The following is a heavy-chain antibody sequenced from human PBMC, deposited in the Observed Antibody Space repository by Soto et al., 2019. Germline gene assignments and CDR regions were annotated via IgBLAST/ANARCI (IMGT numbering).Heavy chain of an antibody. CDR2: IIPIPATA. V-gene: IGHV1-69*01. Sequence: QVQLVQSGAEVKKPGSSVKVSCKASGGTFGSYAISWVRQAPGQGLEWMGGIIPIPATANYAQKFQGRVTIAADDSTSTAYMELSSLRSEDTAVYYCARSQGSSTSLEIYYYYYYGMDVWGQGTTVTVSS. D-gene: IGHD2-2*01. J-gene: IGHJ6*02. CDR1: GGTFGSYA. CDR3: ARSQGSSTSLEIYYYYYYGMDV.